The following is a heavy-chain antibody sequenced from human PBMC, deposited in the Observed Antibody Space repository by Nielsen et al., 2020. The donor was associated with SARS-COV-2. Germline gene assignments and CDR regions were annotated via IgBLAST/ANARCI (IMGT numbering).Heavy chain of an antibody. Sequence: GGSLRLSCAASGFTFSNDWMSWVRLAPGKGLEWVANIKRDGSEKHYVDSVKGRFTVSRDNAKNSLFLQMNSVRADDTAVYYCVREWGYWGLGTLVTVSS. D-gene: IGHD1-26*01. CDR2: IKRDGSEK. CDR3: VREWGY. J-gene: IGHJ4*02. V-gene: IGHV3-7*01. CDR1: GFTFSNDW.